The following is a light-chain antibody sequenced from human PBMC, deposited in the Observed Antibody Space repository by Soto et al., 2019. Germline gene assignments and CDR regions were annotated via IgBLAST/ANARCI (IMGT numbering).Light chain of an antibody. J-gene: IGLJ1*01. Sequence: QSALTQPASVSGSPGQSITISCTGTSSDVGSYNLVSWYQQHPGRAPKPMIYEGSKRPSGVSNRFSGSKSGNTASLTNSGLQAEDEADYYCCSYAGSSTYVFGTGTKVTVL. V-gene: IGLV2-23*01. CDR3: CSYAGSSTYV. CDR1: SSDVGSYNL. CDR2: EGS.